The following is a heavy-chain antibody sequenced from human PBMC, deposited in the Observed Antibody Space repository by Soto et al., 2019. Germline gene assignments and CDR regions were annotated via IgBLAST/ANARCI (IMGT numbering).Heavy chain of an antibody. CDR1: GGSFCGYY. CDR2: INHSGST. J-gene: IGHJ4*02. CDR3: ARRGYCSGGSCYSFDS. V-gene: IGHV4-34*01. Sequence: QVQLQQWGAGLLKPSETLSLTCAVYGGSFCGYYWSWIRQPPGKGLEWIGEINHSGSTNYNPSLKSRVTISVDTSKNQFSLKLSSVTAADTAVYYCARRGYCSGGSCYSFDSWGQGTLVTVSS. D-gene: IGHD2-15*01.